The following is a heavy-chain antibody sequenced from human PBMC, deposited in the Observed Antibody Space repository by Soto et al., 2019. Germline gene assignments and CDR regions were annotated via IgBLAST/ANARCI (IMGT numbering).Heavy chain of an antibody. J-gene: IGHJ3*02. CDR1: GGSISSYY. CDR3: AREGYSSSWNAWGAFDI. V-gene: IGHV4-59*01. D-gene: IGHD6-13*01. CDR2: IYYSGST. Sequence: QVQLQESGPGLVKPSETLYLSCAVCGGSISSYYWSWIRQPPGKGLEWIGYIYYSGSTNYNPSLKSRVTISVDTSKNQFSLKLSSVTAADTAVHYCAREGYSSSWNAWGAFDIWGQGTMVTVSS.